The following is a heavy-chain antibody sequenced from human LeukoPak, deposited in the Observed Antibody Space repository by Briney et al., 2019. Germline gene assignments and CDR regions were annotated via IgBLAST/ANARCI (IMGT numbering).Heavy chain of an antibody. CDR1: GFTFSNYW. CDR2: IRREGSET. V-gene: IGHV3-7*01. J-gene: IGHJ3*02. Sequence: GGSLRLSCAASGFTFSNYWMTWVRRAPGKGLEGVANIRREGSETHDVDSVMGRFTISRDNAKNSLYLQMNSLRAEDTAVYYCARDDTHYGSSGSFYDAFDIWGQGTMVTVSS. D-gene: IGHD3-22*01. CDR3: ARDDTHYGSSGSFYDAFDI.